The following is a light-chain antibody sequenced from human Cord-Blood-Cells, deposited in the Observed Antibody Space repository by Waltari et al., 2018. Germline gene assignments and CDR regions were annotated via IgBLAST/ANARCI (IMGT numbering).Light chain of an antibody. Sequence: QSALTQPASVSGSPGQSITISCTGTSSDVGGYNYASWYQHHPSKAPKLLIYVVSKRPSGVSNRFSGSKSGNTASLTISGLQAEDEADYYCSSYTSSSTWVFGGGTKLTVL. J-gene: IGLJ3*02. CDR3: SSYTSSSTWV. CDR1: SSDVGGYNY. CDR2: VVS. V-gene: IGLV2-14*03.